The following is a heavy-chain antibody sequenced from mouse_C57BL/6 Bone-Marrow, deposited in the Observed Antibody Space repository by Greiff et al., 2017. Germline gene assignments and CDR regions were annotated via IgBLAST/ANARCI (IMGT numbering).Heavy chain of an antibody. CDR2: IDPSDSYT. CDR1: GYTFTSYW. V-gene: IGHV1-59*01. J-gene: IGHJ4*01. D-gene: IGHD1-1*01. Sequence: QVQLQQPGAELVRPGTSVKLSCKASGYTFTSYWMHWVKQRPGQGLEWIGVIDPSDSYTNYNQKFKGKATLTVDTSSSTAYMQLSSLTSEDSAVYYCSYYGSGIGYAMYYWGQGTSVTVSS. CDR3: SYYGSGIGYAMYY.